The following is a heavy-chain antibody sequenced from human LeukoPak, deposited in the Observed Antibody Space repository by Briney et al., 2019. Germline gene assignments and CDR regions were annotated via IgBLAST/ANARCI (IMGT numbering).Heavy chain of an antibody. J-gene: IGHJ4*02. CDR3: ARENYYGSGSYYMG. D-gene: IGHD3-10*01. Sequence: ASVKVSCKASGYTFTSYGISWVRQAPGQGLEWMGGIIPIFGTANYAQKFQGRVTITADESTSTAYMELSSLRSEDTAVYYCARENYYGSGSYYMGWGQGTLVTVSS. V-gene: IGHV1-69*13. CDR1: GYTFTSYG. CDR2: IIPIFGTA.